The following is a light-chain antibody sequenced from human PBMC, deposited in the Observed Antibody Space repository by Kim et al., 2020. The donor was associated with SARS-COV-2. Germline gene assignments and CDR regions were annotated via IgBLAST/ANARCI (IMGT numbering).Light chain of an antibody. CDR2: AAS. CDR1: QGISSW. V-gene: IGKV1D-16*01. Sequence: DIQMTQSPSSLSASVGDRITITCRASQGISSWLAWYQQKPEKAPKCLIYAASSLQSGVPSRFSGSGSGTDFTLTISNLQPEDFATYYCQQYDKYPRTFGQGTKVDIK. J-gene: IGKJ1*01. CDR3: QQYDKYPRT.